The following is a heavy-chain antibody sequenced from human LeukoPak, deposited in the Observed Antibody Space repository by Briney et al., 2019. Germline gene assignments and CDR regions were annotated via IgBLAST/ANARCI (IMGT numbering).Heavy chain of an antibody. D-gene: IGHD3-10*01. J-gene: IGHJ6*02. CDR1: GGSFSGYY. CDR3: ARGRTGYYYGSGKIYYYGLDV. CDR2: ISHSGTT. V-gene: IGHV4-34*01. Sequence: PSETLSLTCAVYGGSFSGYYWSWLRQPPGKGLEWLGEISHSGTTNNNPSLKSRVSISVDTYKDQFSLKLSSVTAADTAVYYCARGRTGYYYGSGKIYYYGLDVWGQGTTVTVSS.